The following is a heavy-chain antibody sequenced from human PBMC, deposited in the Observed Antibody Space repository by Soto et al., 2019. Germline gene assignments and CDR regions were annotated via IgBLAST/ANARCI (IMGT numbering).Heavy chain of an antibody. Sequence: PSETLSLTCAVYGWSFRNYVWSWIRQSPGKGLEWIGEINHRGTTNYNPSLKSRVTISVDTSKNQFSLNLNSMTAADTAVYYCARLRNSDRYWGQGTQVTVSS. D-gene: IGHD3-22*01. CDR2: INHRGTT. J-gene: IGHJ4*02. V-gene: IGHV4-34*01. CDR1: GWSFRNYV. CDR3: ARLRNSDRY.